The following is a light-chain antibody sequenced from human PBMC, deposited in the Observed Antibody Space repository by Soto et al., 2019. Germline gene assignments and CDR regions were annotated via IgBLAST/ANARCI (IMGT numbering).Light chain of an antibody. V-gene: IGLV1-51*02. Sequence: QSVLTQPPSVSAAPGQKVTISCSGSSSNIGNNYVSWYQQLPGTAPKLLIYENNKRPSGIPDRCSGSQSGTSATLGITGLQTGDEADYYCGTWHSSLSAVVFGGGTKLTVL. J-gene: IGLJ2*01. CDR2: ENN. CDR1: SSNIGNNY. CDR3: GTWHSSLSAVV.